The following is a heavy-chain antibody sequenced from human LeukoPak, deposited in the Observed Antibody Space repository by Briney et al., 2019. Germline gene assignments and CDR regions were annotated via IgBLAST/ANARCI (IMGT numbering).Heavy chain of an antibody. CDR1: GFTFSSYA. J-gene: IGHJ2*01. D-gene: IGHD6-13*01. CDR3: ARDPGGPGYSSSDWYFDL. Sequence: PGGSLRLSCAASGFTFSSYAMHWVRQAPGKGLEWVAVISYDGSNKYYADSVKGRFTISRDNSKNTLYLQMNSLRAEDTAVYYCARDPGGPGYSSSDWYFDLWGRGTLVTVSS. V-gene: IGHV3-30-3*01. CDR2: ISYDGSNK.